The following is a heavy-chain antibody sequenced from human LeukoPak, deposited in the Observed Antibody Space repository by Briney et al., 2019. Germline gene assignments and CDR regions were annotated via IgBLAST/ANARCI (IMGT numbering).Heavy chain of an antibody. J-gene: IGHJ4*02. V-gene: IGHV3-7*01. CDR2: IKQDGSEK. Sequence: GGSLRLSCAASGFTFSSYWMSWVRQAPGKGLEWVANIKQDGSEKYYVDSVKGRFTISRDNAKNSLYLQMNSLRAEDTAAYYCARTQTYYDFWSGPSDPYFDYWGQGTLVTVSS. D-gene: IGHD3-3*01. CDR3: ARTQTYYDFWSGPSDPYFDY. CDR1: GFTFSSYW.